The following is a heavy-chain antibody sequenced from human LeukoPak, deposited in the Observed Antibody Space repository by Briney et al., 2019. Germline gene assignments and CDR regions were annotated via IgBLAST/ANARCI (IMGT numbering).Heavy chain of an antibody. Sequence: SSETLSLTCTVSGASISDYYWNWIRQPPGKGLEWIGYIYYSGSTNYNPSLKSRVTISVDTSKNQFSLKLSSVTAADTAAYYCARAKAAAGIDYFDYWGQGTLVTVSS. CDR3: ARAKAAAGIDYFDY. J-gene: IGHJ4*02. D-gene: IGHD6-13*01. CDR1: GASISDYY. V-gene: IGHV4-59*13. CDR2: IYYSGST.